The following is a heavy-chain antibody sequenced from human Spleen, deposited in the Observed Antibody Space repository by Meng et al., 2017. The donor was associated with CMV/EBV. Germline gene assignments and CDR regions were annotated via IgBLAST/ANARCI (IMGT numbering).Heavy chain of an antibody. D-gene: IGHD3-22*01. V-gene: IGHV1-2*02. Sequence: ASVTVSCKTSGYTFTGYYIHWVRQAPGQGLEWMGRINPNSGETNYAENFQGSVTMTRDTSINTVYMELSRLRSDDTAVYYCARDSVDSSGFFDYWGQGTLVTVSS. CDR3: ARDSVDSSGFFDY. CDR2: INPNSGET. CDR1: GYTFTGYY. J-gene: IGHJ4*02.